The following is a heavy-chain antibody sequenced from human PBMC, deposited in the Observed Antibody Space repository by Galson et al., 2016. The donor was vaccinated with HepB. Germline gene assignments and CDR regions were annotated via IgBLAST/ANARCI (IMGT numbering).Heavy chain of an antibody. V-gene: IGHV4-34*10. CDR3: ARAKRPPRSNYYAYSWCDS. D-gene: IGHD3-3*01. CDR1: GGALNGYY. J-gene: IGHJ5*01. CDR2: VNHSGTT. Sequence: ETLSLTCAVYGGALNGYYWSWIRQPPGKGLEWIGGVNHSGTTNYNPSLKSRITISFDTSKSQFALSLTSVSAADTAPDFCARAKRPPRSNYYAYSWCDSWGQGTLVTVSS.